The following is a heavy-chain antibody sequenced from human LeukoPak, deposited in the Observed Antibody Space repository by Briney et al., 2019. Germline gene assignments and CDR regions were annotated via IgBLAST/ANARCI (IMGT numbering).Heavy chain of an antibody. V-gene: IGHV1-3*01. CDR1: GYTFTSYA. Sequence: ASVKVSCKASGYTFTSYAMHWVRQAPGQRLEWMGWINAGNGNTKYSQKFQGRVTITRDTSASTAYMELSSLRSEDTAVYYCATSYCSSTSCYEVYFDYWGQGTLVTVSS. CDR2: INAGNGNT. J-gene: IGHJ4*02. CDR3: ATSYCSSTSCYEVYFDY. D-gene: IGHD2-2*01.